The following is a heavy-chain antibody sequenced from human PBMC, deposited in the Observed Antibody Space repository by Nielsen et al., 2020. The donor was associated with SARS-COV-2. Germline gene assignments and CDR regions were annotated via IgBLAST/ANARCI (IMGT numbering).Heavy chain of an antibody. CDR1: GGSLNSGGHF. J-gene: IGHJ6*03. V-gene: IGHV4-31*03. Sequence: SETLSLTCTVSGGSLNSGGHFWSWVRQFPGTGLQLIGYIYYSGDTYYNPSLRSRVSISLDTSQNQFSLNLGSVTAADTAVYYCARDSPFYYMDVWGKGTTVTVSS. CDR3: ARDSPFYYMDV. CDR2: IYYSGDT.